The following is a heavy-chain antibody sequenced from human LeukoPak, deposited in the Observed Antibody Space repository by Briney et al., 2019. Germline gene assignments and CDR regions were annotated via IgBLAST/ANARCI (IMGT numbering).Heavy chain of an antibody. V-gene: IGHV4-34*01. Sequence: SETLSLTCAVYGGSFSGYYWSWIRQPPGKGLEWIGEINHSGSTNYNPSLKSRVTISVDTSKNQFSLKLSSVTAADTAVYYCARDHRGFDPWGQGTLVTVFS. CDR3: ARDHRGFDP. J-gene: IGHJ5*02. CDR1: GGSFSGYY. CDR2: INHSGST.